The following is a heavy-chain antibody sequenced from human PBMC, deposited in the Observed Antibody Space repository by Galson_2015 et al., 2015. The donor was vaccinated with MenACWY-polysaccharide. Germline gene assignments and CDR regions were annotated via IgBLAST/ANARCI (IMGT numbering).Heavy chain of an antibody. CDR2: IYPGGSDA. D-gene: IGHD3-10*01. J-gene: IGHJ1*01. V-gene: IGHV5-51*03. CDR3: ARITGGEYFQY. CDR1: GYSFTSYW. Sequence: QSGAEVKKPGESPKISCKGLGYSFTSYWIGWVRQMPGKGLEWMGIIYPGGSDARFSPSFQGQVTMSVDKSISTAYLQWNSLKASDTAIYYCARITGGEYFQYWGQGALVTV.